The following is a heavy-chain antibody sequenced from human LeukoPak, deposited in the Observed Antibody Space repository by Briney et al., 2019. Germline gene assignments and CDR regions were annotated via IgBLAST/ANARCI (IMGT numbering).Heavy chain of an antibody. V-gene: IGHV3-23*01. CDR1: GFTFTTYA. Sequence: GGSLRLSCAASGFTFTTYAMTWVRQTRGKGLEWVSAISGSGASTYYADSVKGRFTISRDSSKNTVYLQMNSLRAEDTAVYYCAKDCGGDCFSRKYFQHWGQGTLVTVSS. CDR3: AKDCGGDCFSRKYFQH. D-gene: IGHD2-21*01. CDR2: ISGSGAST. J-gene: IGHJ1*01.